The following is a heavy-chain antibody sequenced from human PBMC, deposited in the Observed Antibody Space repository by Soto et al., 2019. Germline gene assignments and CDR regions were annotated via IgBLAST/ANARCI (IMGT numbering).Heavy chain of an antibody. CDR3: AKGGEVVSYFDY. V-gene: IGHV3-30*18. CDR2: ISYDGSNK. CDR1: GFTFSSYG. J-gene: IGHJ4*02. Sequence: QVQLVESGGGVVQPGRSLRLSCAASGFTFSSYGMHWVRQAPGKGLEWVAVISYDGSNKYYADSVKGRFTISRDNSKNTLYLQMNSLRAEDTAVYYCAKGGEVVSYFDYWGQGTLVTVSS. D-gene: IGHD3-16*01.